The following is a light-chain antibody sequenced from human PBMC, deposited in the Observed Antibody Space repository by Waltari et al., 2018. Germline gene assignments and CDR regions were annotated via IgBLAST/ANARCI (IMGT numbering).Light chain of an antibody. CDR3: QQSYSTPRT. V-gene: IGKV1-39*01. J-gene: IGKJ2*01. CDR2: AAS. CDR1: QSISSY. Sequence: IQMTQSPSSLSASVGYRVTITCRASQSISSYLNWYQQKPGKAPKLLIYAASSLQSGVPSRFSGSGSGTDFTLTISSLQPEDFATYYCQQSYSTPRTFGQGTKLEIK.